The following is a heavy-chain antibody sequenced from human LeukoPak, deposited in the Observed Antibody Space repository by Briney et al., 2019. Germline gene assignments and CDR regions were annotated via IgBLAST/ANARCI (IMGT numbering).Heavy chain of an antibody. J-gene: IGHJ4*02. Sequence: PGGSLRLSCAASGFTFSSYAMSWVRQAPGKGLEWVSAINSAGSTYYGDSVRGRFTISRDNSKNVLYLQTNSLRAEDTALYYCAKDQITVATAPFDYWGQGTLVTVSS. CDR3: AKDQITVATAPFDY. CDR1: GFTFSSYA. V-gene: IGHV3-23*01. CDR2: INSAGST. D-gene: IGHD4-17*01.